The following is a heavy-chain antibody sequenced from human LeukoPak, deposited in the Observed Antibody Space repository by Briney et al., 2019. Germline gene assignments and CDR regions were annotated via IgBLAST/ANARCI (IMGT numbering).Heavy chain of an antibody. J-gene: IGHJ3*02. CDR2: IVSSSTYT. CDR3: ARDRDAFDI. V-gene: IGHV3-11*06. CDR1: GFSFSDYH. Sequence: PGGSLRLSCAASGFSFSDYHISWIRQAPGKGLEWISYIVSSSTYTKYADSAKGRFTISRDNAKNSVYLQMNSLRAEDTAVYYCARDRDAFDIWGQGTMVTVS.